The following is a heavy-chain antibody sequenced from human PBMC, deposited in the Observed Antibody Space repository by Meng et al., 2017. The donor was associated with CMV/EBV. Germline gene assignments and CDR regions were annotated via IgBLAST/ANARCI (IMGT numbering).Heavy chain of an antibody. D-gene: IGHD2-2*03. CDR1: GDSVSSNSAA. Sequence: SETLSLTCAISGDSVSSNSAAWNWIRQSPSRGLEWLGRTYYRSKWYNDYAVSVKSRITINPDTSKNQFSLQLNSVTPEDTAVYYCARDGLAIVVVPAAIRGSGWANGAFDIWGQGTMVTVS. CDR2: TYYRSKWYN. J-gene: IGHJ3*02. CDR3: ARDGLAIVVVPAAIRGSGWANGAFDI. V-gene: IGHV6-1*01.